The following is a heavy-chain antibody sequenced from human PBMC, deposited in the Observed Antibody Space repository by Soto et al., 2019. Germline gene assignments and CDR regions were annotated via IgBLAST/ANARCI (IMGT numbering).Heavy chain of an antibody. J-gene: IGHJ6*02. CDR3: AREGRPGGPYYYYYGMDV. Sequence: LSLTCSVSGGSISTHYWNWIRQPPGKGLEWIGTIWYSGRTNYRPSLRSRVSISLDTSKNQFSLRLTSVTAADTAVYYCAREGRPGGPYYYYYGMDVWGQGTTVTVAS. CDR2: IWYSGRT. CDR1: GGSISTHY. V-gene: IGHV4-59*11.